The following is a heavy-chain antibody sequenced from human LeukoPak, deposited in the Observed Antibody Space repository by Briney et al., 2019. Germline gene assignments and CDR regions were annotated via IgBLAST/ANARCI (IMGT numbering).Heavy chain of an antibody. Sequence: PSETLSLTCTVSGGSISSYYWSWIRQPPGKGLEWIGYIYYGGSTNYNPSLKSRVTISVDTSKNQFSLKLSSVTAADTAVYYCARDYSSSARSYYYYYMDVWGKGTTVTVSS. CDR3: ARDYSSSARSYYYYYMDV. CDR2: IYYGGST. J-gene: IGHJ6*03. V-gene: IGHV4-59*01. CDR1: GGSISSYY. D-gene: IGHD6-6*01.